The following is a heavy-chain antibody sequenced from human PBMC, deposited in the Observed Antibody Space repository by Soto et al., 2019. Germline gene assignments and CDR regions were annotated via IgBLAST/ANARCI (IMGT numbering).Heavy chain of an antibody. J-gene: IGHJ4*02. CDR2: IWDDGSNR. Sequence: PGGSLRLSCAASGFSFSTYAIHWVRQAPGKGLEWVGVIWDDGSNRFYAESVKGRFIISRDNPKNTVYLQMNSMRVEDTAVYFCARAPYVTSLWSFDYWGQGTLVTVSS. D-gene: IGHD3-3*01. CDR3: ARAPYVTSLWSFDY. V-gene: IGHV3-33*01. CDR1: GFSFSTYA.